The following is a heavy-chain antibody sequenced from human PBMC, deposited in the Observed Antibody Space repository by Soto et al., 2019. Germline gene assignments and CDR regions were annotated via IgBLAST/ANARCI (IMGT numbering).Heavy chain of an antibody. CDR2: FYTSGST. Sequence: QVQLQESGPGLVKPSETLSLTCTVSGVSISSYYWSWIRQPAGTGLEWIGRFYTSGSTNYNPSRKRRLTMSVDTSKNQFSLTRSSVTAADTAVYYCARDSQLLGRTSMDVWGHVTTVTVSS. V-gene: IGHV4-4*07. CDR3: ARDSQLLGRTSMDV. CDR1: GVSISSYY. J-gene: IGHJ6*02. D-gene: IGHD2-2*01.